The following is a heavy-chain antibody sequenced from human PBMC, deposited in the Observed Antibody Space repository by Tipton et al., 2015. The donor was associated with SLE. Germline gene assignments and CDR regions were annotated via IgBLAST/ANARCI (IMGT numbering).Heavy chain of an antibody. CDR1: GGSISIGGYY. CDR2: IYYSGST. D-gene: IGHD4-17*01. V-gene: IGHV4-61*08. Sequence: TLSLTCTVSGGSISIGGYYWSWIRQHPGKGLEWIGYIYYSGSTNYNPSLKSRVTISVDTSKNQFSLKLSSVTAADTAVYYCAREVYGDLDYWGQGTLVTVSS. J-gene: IGHJ4*02. CDR3: AREVYGDLDY.